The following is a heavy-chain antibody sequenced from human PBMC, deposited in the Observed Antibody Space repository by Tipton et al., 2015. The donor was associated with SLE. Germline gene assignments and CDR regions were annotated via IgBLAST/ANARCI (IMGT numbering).Heavy chain of an antibody. J-gene: IGHJ3*02. CDR1: GGSTSSHY. D-gene: IGHD3-16*01. Sequence: GLVKPSETLSLTCTVSGGSTSSHYWSWIRQPPGKGLEWIGYIYYSGSTNYNPSLKGRVTISVDTSKNQFSLKLSSVTAADTAVYYCASYLGRHAFDIWGQGAMVTVSS. V-gene: IGHV4-59*11. CDR3: ASYLGRHAFDI. CDR2: IYYSGST.